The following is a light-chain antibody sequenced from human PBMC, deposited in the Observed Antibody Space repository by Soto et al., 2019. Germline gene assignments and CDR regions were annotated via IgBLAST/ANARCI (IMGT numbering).Light chain of an antibody. V-gene: IGKV1-39*01. CDR2: KAS. CDR1: QSISSW. J-gene: IGKJ5*01. Sequence: DIQMTQSASSLSASVGXXVTITCRSSQSISSWLAWYQQKPGKAPKLLIYKASSLESGVPSRFSGSGSGTDFTLTISSLQPEDFATYYCQQSYSTPITFGQGTQREIK. CDR3: QQSYSTPIT.